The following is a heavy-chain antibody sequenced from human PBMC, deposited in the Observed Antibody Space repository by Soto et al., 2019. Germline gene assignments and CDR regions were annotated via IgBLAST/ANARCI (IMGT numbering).Heavy chain of an antibody. CDR2: IYHSGST. V-gene: IGHV4-4*02. Sequence: QVQLQESGPGLVRPSGTLSLTCAVSGASISSTTSGNWWSWVRQPPGKGLEWIGEIYHSGSTNYSPPLTSRVTLSVGKSQNQFSLKLSSVPAADTAVYYCARMVGATLVDFWGQGTLVTVSS. J-gene: IGHJ4*02. CDR3: ARMVGATLVDF. D-gene: IGHD1-26*01. CDR1: GASISSTTSGNW.